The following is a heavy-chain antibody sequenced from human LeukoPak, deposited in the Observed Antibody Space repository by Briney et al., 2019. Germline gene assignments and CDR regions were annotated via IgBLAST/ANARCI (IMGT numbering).Heavy chain of an antibody. Sequence: SETLSLTCTVSGGSISSYYWSWIRQPPGKGLEWIGYIYYSGSTNYNPSLKSRVTISVDTSKNQFSLKLSPVTAADTAVYYCARGGGLIAAAGIGHYYYYYMDVWGKGTTVTVSS. J-gene: IGHJ6*03. CDR1: GGSISSYY. CDR2: IYYSGST. D-gene: IGHD6-13*01. V-gene: IGHV4-59*01. CDR3: ARGGGLIAAAGIGHYYYYYMDV.